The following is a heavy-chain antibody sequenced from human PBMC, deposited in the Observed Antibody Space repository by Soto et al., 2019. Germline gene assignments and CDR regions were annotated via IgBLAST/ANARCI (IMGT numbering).Heavy chain of an antibody. CDR1: GFTFNNYA. CDR2: ISGTGGNT. J-gene: IGHJ3*02. Sequence: PGGSLRISCAAYGFTFNNYALNWVRQAPGKGLEWVSSISGTGGNTFYAGSAKGRLTISRDNSKNTLFLQMTSLRAEDTAVYYCGYGKSKWGTGGACDIWGPGTMRTV. V-gene: IGHV3-23*01. D-gene: IGHD7-27*01. CDR3: GYGKSKWGTGGACDI.